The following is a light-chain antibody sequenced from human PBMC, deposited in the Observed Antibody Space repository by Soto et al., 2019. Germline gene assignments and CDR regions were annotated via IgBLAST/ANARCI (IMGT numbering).Light chain of an antibody. J-gene: IGKJ1*01. V-gene: IGKV1-5*01. CDR2: DAS. CDR3: QQYNSSSWT. CDR1: QSISSR. Sequence: DIQMTQSPSTLSASVGDRVTITCRASQSISSRLAWYQQKPGKAPKILIYDASSFESGVPSRFSGSGSGTEFTLTISSLQPDDVATYYCQQYNSSSWTFGQGTKVEIK.